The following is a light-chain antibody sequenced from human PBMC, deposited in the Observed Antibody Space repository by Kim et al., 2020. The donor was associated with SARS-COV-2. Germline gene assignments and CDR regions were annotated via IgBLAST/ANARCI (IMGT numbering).Light chain of an antibody. CDR2: KAS. J-gene: IGKJ1*01. CDR3: QQYNSYPWT. CDR1: QSISSW. Sequence: DIQMTQPPSTLSASVGDRVTITCRASQSISSWLAWYQQKPGKTPNLLIYKASSLETRVPSRFSGSGSGTEFTLTISSLQPDDFATYYCQQYNSYPWTFGQGTKVDIK. V-gene: IGKV1-5*03.